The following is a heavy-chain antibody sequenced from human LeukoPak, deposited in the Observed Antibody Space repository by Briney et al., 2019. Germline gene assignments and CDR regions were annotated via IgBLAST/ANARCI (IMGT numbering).Heavy chain of an antibody. V-gene: IGHV3-74*01. Sequence: VQPGGSLRLSCAASGFTFSHHWMHWVRQAPGKGLEWVSRISGVGNRITYADYVKGRFSISRDNAKNALYLQLNSLRAEDTAVYYCGRDQGGRYSIDHWGQGTLVTVSS. CDR1: GFTFSHHW. CDR3: GRDQGGRYSIDH. CDR2: ISGVGNRI. D-gene: IGHD1-26*01. J-gene: IGHJ4*02.